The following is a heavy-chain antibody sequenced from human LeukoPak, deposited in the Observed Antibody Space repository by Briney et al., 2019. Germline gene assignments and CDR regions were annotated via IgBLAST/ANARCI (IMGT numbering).Heavy chain of an antibody. J-gene: IGHJ5*02. CDR3: TKSSTRNENWFDP. Sequence: ASVKVSCKASGYTFTGYYMHWVRPAPGQGLEWMGRINPNSGGTNYAQNFQGRVTMTRDTSISTAYMERSRLTSDDTAVYYCTKSSTRNENWFDPWGQGTLVTVSS. CDR2: INPNSGGT. CDR1: GYTFTGYY. D-gene: IGHD2-2*01. V-gene: IGHV1-2*06.